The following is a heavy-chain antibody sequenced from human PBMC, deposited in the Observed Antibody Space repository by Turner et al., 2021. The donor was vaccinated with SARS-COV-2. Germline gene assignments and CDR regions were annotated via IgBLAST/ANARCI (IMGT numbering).Heavy chain of an antibody. CDR3: ARATDYYDSSGYYHTGAFDI. CDR1: GVTFSRYD. V-gene: IGHV3-13*04. J-gene: IGHJ3*02. CDR2: IGTGGDK. Sequence: EVQLVASGGGWVQPGGSVRLSCAASGVTFSRYDMHWVRQGTGKGLEWVSAIGTGGDKYYPGSVKGRFTISRENAKNSLYLQMNSLRAGDTAVYYCARATDYYDSSGYYHTGAFDIWGQGTMVTVSS. D-gene: IGHD3-22*01.